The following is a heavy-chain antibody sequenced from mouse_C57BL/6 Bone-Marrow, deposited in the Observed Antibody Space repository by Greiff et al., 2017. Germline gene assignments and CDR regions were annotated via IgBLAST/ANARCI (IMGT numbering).Heavy chain of an antibody. CDR1: GYTFTDYE. Sequence: QVQLKQSGAELVRPGASVTLSCKASGYTFTDYEMHWVKQTPVHGLEWIGAIDPETGGTAYNQKFKGKAILTADKSSSTAYMELRSLTSEDSAVYYCMGDYGSSQSYFDYWGQGTTLTVSS. CDR3: MGDYGSSQSYFDY. CDR2: IDPETGGT. J-gene: IGHJ2*01. D-gene: IGHD1-1*01. V-gene: IGHV1-15*01.